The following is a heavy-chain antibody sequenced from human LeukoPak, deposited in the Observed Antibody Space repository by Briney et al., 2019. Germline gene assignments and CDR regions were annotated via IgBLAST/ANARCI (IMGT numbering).Heavy chain of an antibody. J-gene: IGHJ6*03. Sequence: GGSLRLSCAASGFTFSSYSMNWVRQAPGKGLEWVSSISSSSSYIYYADSVKGRFTISRDSAKNSLYLQMNSLRAEDTAVYYCAKLNGVVILDMDVWGKGTTVTVSS. CDR2: ISSSSSYI. V-gene: IGHV3-21*01. CDR1: GFTFSSYS. D-gene: IGHD3-3*01. CDR3: AKLNGVVILDMDV.